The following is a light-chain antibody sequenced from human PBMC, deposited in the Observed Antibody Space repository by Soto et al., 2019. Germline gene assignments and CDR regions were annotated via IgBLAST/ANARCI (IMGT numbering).Light chain of an antibody. V-gene: IGLV2-8*01. J-gene: IGLJ3*02. CDR3: SSYAGSNSWV. CDR2: EVG. CDR1: SSDVGGYNY. Sequence: QSALTQPPSASGSPGQSVSMSCTGTSSDVGGYNYVSWYQHHPGKAPKLMIYEVGERPSGVPNRFSGSKSGNTASLTVSGLQTEDEADYYCSSYAGSNSWVFGGGTKLTVL.